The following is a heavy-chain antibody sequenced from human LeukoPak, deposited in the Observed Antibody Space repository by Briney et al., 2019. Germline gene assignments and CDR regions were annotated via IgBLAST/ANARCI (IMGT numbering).Heavy chain of an antibody. J-gene: IGHJ4*02. CDR1: GFTFSSYA. D-gene: IGHD2-2*01. CDR3: AKIAIDIVVVPAATDY. Sequence: PGGSLRLSCAASGFTFSSYAMSWVRQAPGKGLEWVSAISGSGGSTYYADSVKGRFTISRDNPENTLYLQMNSLRAEDTAVYYCAKIAIDIVVVPAATDYWGQGTLVTVSS. V-gene: IGHV3-23*01. CDR2: ISGSGGST.